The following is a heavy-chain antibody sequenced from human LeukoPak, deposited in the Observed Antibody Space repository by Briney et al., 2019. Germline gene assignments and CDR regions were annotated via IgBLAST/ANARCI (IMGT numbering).Heavy chain of an antibody. CDR3: AIGHYRNIPG. Sequence: GGSLRLSCAVSGFTFSSNAMSWVRQAPGKGLEWVSVIYTDGSTYYADSVRARFSISRDDSKNTLSLQMNSLRAEDTAVYYCAIGHYRNIPGWGQGTLVTVSS. D-gene: IGHD1/OR15-1a*01. V-gene: IGHV3-66*01. J-gene: IGHJ4*02. CDR2: IYTDGST. CDR1: GFTFSSNA.